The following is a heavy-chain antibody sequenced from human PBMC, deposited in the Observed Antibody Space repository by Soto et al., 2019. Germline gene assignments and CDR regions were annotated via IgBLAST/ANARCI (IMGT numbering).Heavy chain of an antibody. D-gene: IGHD3-22*01. J-gene: IGHJ4*02. CDR1: GFTFSSYA. Sequence: GGSLRLSCAASGFTFSSYAMSWVRQAPGKGLEWVSAISGSGGSTYYADSVKGRFTIYRDNSKNTLNLEMNSLRVEDTAVYYCARIPYDNSGTIFDYWGQGTLVTVSS. CDR2: ISGSGGST. V-gene: IGHV3-23*01. CDR3: ARIPYDNSGTIFDY.